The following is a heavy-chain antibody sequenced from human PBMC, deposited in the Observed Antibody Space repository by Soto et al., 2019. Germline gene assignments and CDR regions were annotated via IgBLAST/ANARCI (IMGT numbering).Heavy chain of an antibody. Sequence: QITLKESGPTLVKPTQTLTLTCTFSGFSLSTSGVGVGWFRQPPGKALEWLALIYWDDDKRYSPSLKSRLTITKDTSKNQVVLTMTNMDPVDTATYYCAPQVLLGNSDYWGQGTLVTVSS. D-gene: IGHD1-26*01. CDR2: IYWDDDK. CDR3: APQVLLGNSDY. J-gene: IGHJ4*02. V-gene: IGHV2-5*02. CDR1: GFSLSTSGVG.